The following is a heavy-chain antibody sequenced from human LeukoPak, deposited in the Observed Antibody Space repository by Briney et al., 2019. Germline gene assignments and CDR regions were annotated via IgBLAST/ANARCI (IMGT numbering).Heavy chain of an antibody. CDR1: GFTFTSYA. V-gene: IGHV3-23*01. Sequence: GSLRLSCAASGFTFTSYAMHWVRQAPGKGLEWVSSISASGGSTWYADSVRGRFTISRDNSKNVFYLQMNSLRAEDTAVYFCARDVHGDYVRWGDYWGQGTLVTVSS. D-gene: IGHD4-17*01. CDR3: ARDVHGDYVRWGDY. J-gene: IGHJ4*02. CDR2: ISASGGST.